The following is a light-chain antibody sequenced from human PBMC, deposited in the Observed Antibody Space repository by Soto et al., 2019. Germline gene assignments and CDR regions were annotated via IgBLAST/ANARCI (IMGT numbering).Light chain of an antibody. J-gene: IGKJ2*03. Sequence: EIVMTQSPATLSVSPGGRATLSCRASQSVNGNLAWYQQKPGQAPRLLMYGASTRATGIPARFSGRGSGTEFTLTISSLQSEDFAVYYCQQYNDWPPYSFGQGTKLEIK. V-gene: IGKV3-15*01. CDR1: QSVNGN. CDR3: QQYNDWPPYS. CDR2: GAS.